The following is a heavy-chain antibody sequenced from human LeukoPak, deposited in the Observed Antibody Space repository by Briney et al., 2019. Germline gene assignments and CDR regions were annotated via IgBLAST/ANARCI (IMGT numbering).Heavy chain of an antibody. CDR3: ARCHYSSGTYAHGFDI. CDR1: GXSISSGSDH. CDR2: IYYSGST. D-gene: IGHD3-10*01. V-gene: IGHV4-31*03. Sequence: PSQTLSLTCTVSGXSISSGSDHWSWIRQHPGKGLEWIGYIYYSGSTYYNSSLKSRVTISVDTSKNQFSLKLSSVTAADTAVYYCARCHYSSGTYAHGFDIWGQGTMVTVSS. J-gene: IGHJ3*02.